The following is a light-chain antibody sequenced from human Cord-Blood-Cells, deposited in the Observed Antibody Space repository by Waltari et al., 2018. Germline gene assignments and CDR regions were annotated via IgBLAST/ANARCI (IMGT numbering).Light chain of an antibody. CDR1: QSVLYSSNNKNY. CDR2: WAS. V-gene: IGKV4-1*01. Sequence: DIVRTRSPDSLAVSLGERATINCKSSQSVLYSSNNKNYLAWYQQKTGQPPKLLIYWASTRESGVPDRFSGSGSGTDFTLTIRSLQAEDVAVYYCQQYYSTPLTFGGGTKVEIK. CDR3: QQYYSTPLT. J-gene: IGKJ4*01.